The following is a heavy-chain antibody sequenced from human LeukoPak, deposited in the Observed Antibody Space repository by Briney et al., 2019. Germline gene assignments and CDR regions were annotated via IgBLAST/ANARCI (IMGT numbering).Heavy chain of an antibody. CDR3: ARDGGHSSSSLGYYGMDV. Sequence: GGSLRLSCAASGFTFSSYWMSWIRQAPGKGLEWVSYISSSGSTIYYADSVKGRFTISRDNAKNSLYLQMNSLRAEDTAVYYCARDGGHSSSSLGYYGMDVWGQGTTVTVSS. D-gene: IGHD6-6*01. CDR1: GFTFSSYW. J-gene: IGHJ6*02. V-gene: IGHV3-11*01. CDR2: ISSSGSTI.